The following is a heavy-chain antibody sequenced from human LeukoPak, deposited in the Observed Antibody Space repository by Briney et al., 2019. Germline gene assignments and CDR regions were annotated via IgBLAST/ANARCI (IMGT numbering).Heavy chain of an antibody. D-gene: IGHD2-15*01. CDR2: ISSSGVYI. V-gene: IGHV3-21*01. CDR3: ARDPGYCSGGSCQYYYYYYMDV. CDR1: GLTFNMYT. Sequence: GGSLRLSCAASGLTFNMYTMNWLRQAPGKGLEWVSSISSSGVYIYYADSVKGRFTISRDNAKNSLYLQMNSLRAEDTAVYYCARDPGYCSGGSCQYYYYYYMDVWGKGTTVTVSS. J-gene: IGHJ6*03.